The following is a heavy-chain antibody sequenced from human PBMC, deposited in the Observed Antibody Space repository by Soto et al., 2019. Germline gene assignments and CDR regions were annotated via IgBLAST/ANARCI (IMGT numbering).Heavy chain of an antibody. CDR2: ISYDGSNK. V-gene: IGHV3-30-3*01. CDR3: ARDAHIVVVTAIDEDRNWFDP. CDR1: GFTFSSYA. Sequence: PGGSLRLSCAASGFTFSSYAMHWVRQAPGKGLEWVAVISYDGSNKYYADSVKGRFTISRDNSKNTLYLQMNSLRAEDTAVYYCARDAHIVVVTAIDEDRNWFDPWGQGTLVTVSS. J-gene: IGHJ5*02. D-gene: IGHD2-21*02.